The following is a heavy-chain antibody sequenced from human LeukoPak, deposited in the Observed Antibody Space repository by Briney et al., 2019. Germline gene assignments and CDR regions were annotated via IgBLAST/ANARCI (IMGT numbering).Heavy chain of an antibody. Sequence: GASVTVSCKASGYTFTSYAMHWVRQAPGQRLEWMGWINAGNGNTKYSQKFQGRVTITRDTSASTAYMELSSLRSEDTAVYYCARGGSSWPFPFDYWGQGTLVTVSS. D-gene: IGHD6-13*01. CDR1: GYTFTSYA. CDR3: ARGGSSWPFPFDY. V-gene: IGHV1-3*01. CDR2: INAGNGNT. J-gene: IGHJ4*02.